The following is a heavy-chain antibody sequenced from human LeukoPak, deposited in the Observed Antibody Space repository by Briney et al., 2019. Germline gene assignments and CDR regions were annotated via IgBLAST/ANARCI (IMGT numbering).Heavy chain of an antibody. D-gene: IGHD4-17*01. Sequence: SETLSLTCTVSGGSISSGSYYWSWIRQPAGKGLEWIGRIYTSGSTNYNPSPKSRVTISVDTSRNQFSLKLSSVTAADTAVYYCAREPFTPYGDYDPSYFDYWGQGTLVTVSS. J-gene: IGHJ4*02. V-gene: IGHV4-61*02. CDR3: AREPFTPYGDYDPSYFDY. CDR2: IYTSGST. CDR1: GGSISSGSYY.